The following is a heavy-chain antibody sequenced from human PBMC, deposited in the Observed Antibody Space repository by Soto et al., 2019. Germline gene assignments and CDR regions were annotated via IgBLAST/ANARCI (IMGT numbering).Heavy chain of an antibody. Sequence: PGGSLRLSCAASGFTFSSYGMHWVRQAPGKGLEWVAVISYDGSNKYYADSVKGRFTISRDNSKNTLYLQMNSLRAEDTAVYYCAKAARGNYYYYYGMDVWGQGTTGTVSS. J-gene: IGHJ6*02. V-gene: IGHV3-30*18. CDR2: ISYDGSNK. CDR1: GFTFSSYG. D-gene: IGHD3-10*01. CDR3: AKAARGNYYYYYGMDV.